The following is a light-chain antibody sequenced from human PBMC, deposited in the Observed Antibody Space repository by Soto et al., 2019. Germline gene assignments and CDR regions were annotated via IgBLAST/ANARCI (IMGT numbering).Light chain of an antibody. CDR2: GAS. V-gene: IGKV3D-20*02. J-gene: IGKJ5*01. CDR1: QTVSITY. CDR3: QQRSSWPLT. Sequence: VLTQSPGTLSLSPGESATLSCRASQTVSITYLTWYQQKPGQAPRLLIYGASTRATGIPARFSGSGSGTDFTLTISSLEPEDFAIYYCQQRSSWPLTFGQGTRLEIK.